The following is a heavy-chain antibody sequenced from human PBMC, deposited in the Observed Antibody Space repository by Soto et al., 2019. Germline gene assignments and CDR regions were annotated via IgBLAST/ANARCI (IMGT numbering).Heavy chain of an antibody. Sequence: GGSLRLSCAASGFTFSSYSMNWVRQAPGKGLEWVSSISSTSSYIYYADSVKGRFTISRDNAKNSLYLQMNSLRAEDTAVYYCARDPTAMVDYWGQGTLVTVSS. V-gene: IGHV3-21*01. CDR2: ISSTSSYI. CDR3: ARDPTAMVDY. J-gene: IGHJ4*02. CDR1: GFTFSSYS. D-gene: IGHD5-18*01.